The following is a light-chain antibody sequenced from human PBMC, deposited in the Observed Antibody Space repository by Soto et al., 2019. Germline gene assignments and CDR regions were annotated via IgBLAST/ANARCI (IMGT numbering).Light chain of an antibody. CDR2: DAS. CDR1: QSISNW. CDR3: QHYNIFSRT. J-gene: IGKJ1*01. V-gene: IGKV1-5*01. Sequence: IHMTQSPSTLSASVLYRVSITFRASQSISNWLAWYQQKPGKAPKLLIYDASSLESGVPSRFSGSGSGTEFTLTISSLQPEDFATYYCQHYNIFSRTFGQGTKVDI.